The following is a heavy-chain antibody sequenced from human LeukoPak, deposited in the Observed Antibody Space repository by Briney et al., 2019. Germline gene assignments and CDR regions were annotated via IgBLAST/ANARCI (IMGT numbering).Heavy chain of an antibody. D-gene: IGHD5-18*01. CDR2: ISSSSNTI. Sequence: PGGSLRLSCAASGFTFSSYSMNWVRQAPGKGQEWVAYISSSSNTIDSADSVKGRFTTSRDNAKNSLYLQVNSLRAEDTAVYYCARARGYSYGYSDYWGQGTLVTVSS. CDR1: GFTFSSYS. V-gene: IGHV3-48*01. CDR3: ARARGYSYGYSDY. J-gene: IGHJ4*02.